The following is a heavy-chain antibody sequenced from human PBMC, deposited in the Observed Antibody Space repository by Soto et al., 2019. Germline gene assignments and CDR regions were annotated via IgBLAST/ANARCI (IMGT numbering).Heavy chain of an antibody. CDR3: ARAERFPRSWFDS. Sequence: SETLSLTCAVSGDSISGNNWWSWVRQSPGKGLEWIGEIYHTGKATYNPSLKTRVTMSVDKSKIQFSLEVRSVTVADTAVYFCARAERFPRSWFDSWGQGTQVTVSS. J-gene: IGHJ5*01. CDR2: IYHTGKA. V-gene: IGHV4-4*02. CDR1: GDSISGNNW.